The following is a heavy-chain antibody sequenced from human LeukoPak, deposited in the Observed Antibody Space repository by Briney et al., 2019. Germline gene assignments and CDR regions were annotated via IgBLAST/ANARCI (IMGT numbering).Heavy chain of an antibody. CDR1: GGSISSYY. Sequence: SETLSLTCTVSGGSISSYYWSWIRQPPGKGLEWIGRIYTSGSTNYNPSLKSRVTMSVDTSKNQFSLKLSSVTAADTAVYYCAREAVLRYFDWLPNGDWFDPWGQGTLVTVSS. CDR2: IYTSGST. J-gene: IGHJ5*02. CDR3: AREAVLRYFDWLPNGDWFDP. D-gene: IGHD3-9*01. V-gene: IGHV4-4*07.